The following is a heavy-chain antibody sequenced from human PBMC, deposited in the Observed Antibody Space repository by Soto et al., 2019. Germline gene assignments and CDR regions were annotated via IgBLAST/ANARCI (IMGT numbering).Heavy chain of an antibody. D-gene: IGHD3-10*01. Sequence: SETLSLTCAVYGGSFSGYYWSWIRQPPGKGLEWIGEINHSGSTDYNPSLKSRVTISVDTSKNQFSLKLSSVTAADTAVYYCARGQMTRGVTKYYYYGMDVWGQGTTVTVSS. J-gene: IGHJ6*02. CDR2: INHSGST. V-gene: IGHV4-34*01. CDR1: GGSFSGYY. CDR3: ARGQMTRGVTKYYYYGMDV.